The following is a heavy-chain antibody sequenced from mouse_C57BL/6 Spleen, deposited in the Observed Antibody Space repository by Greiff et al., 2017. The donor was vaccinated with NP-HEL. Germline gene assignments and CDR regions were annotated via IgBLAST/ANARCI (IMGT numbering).Heavy chain of an antibody. V-gene: IGHV1-22*01. CDR3: ARFHYYGSSFAWFAY. CDR2: INPNNGGT. CDR1: GYTFTDYN. D-gene: IGHD1-1*01. J-gene: IGHJ3*01. Sequence: VQLQQSGPELVKPGASVKMSCKASGYTFTDYNMHWVKQSHGKSLEWIGYINPNNGGTSYNQKFKGKATLTVNKSSSTAYMELRSLTSEDSAVYYCARFHYYGSSFAWFAYWGQGTLVTVSA.